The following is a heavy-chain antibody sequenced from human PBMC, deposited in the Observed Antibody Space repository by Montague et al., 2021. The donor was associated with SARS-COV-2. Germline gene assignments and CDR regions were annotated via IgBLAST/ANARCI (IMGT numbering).Heavy chain of an antibody. CDR2: IYSGGNT. Sequence: SLRLSCAASGFIVSHNYMSWVRQAPGKGLEWVSIIYSGGNTYYADSVKGRFTISGDNSKNTLYLQMNSLRAEDTALYYCARDPYGMDVWGQGTTVTVSS. CDR1: GFIVSHNY. V-gene: IGHV3-66*01. CDR3: ARDPYGMDV. J-gene: IGHJ6*02.